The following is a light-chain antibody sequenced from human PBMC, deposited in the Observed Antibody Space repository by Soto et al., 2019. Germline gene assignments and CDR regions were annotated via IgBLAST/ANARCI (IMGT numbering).Light chain of an antibody. V-gene: IGLV2-11*01. Sequence: QSALTQPRSVAGSPGQSVTISCTGTISDVGGYNYVSWYQQHPGKPPKLMIYDVSKRPSGVPDRFFGSKSGNTASLTISGLQAEDEADYYCCSYAGDYTWVFGGGTKLTVL. J-gene: IGLJ3*02. CDR3: CSYAGDYTWV. CDR1: ISDVGGYNY. CDR2: DVS.